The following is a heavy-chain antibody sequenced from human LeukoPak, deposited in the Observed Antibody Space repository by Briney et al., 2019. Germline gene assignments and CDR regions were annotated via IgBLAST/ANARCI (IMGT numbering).Heavy chain of an antibody. Sequence: PGGSLRLSCTASGFTLGDYAMSWFRQAPGKGLEWVGFIRSKAYGGTTEYAASVKGRFTISRDDSKSIAYLQMNSLKTEDTAVYYCTRVIYYYGMDVWGQGTTVTVSS. CDR1: GFTLGDYA. CDR3: TRVIYYYGMDV. V-gene: IGHV3-49*03. CDR2: IRSKAYGGTT. J-gene: IGHJ6*02.